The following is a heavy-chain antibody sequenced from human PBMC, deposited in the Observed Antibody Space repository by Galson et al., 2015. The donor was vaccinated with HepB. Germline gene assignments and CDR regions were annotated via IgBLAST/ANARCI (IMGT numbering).Heavy chain of an antibody. CDR3: ARDLAGSSGCFDY. J-gene: IGHJ4*02. CDR2: IIPILGIA. Sequence: SVKVSCKASGGTFSSYAISWVRQAPGQGLEWMGRIIPILGIANYAQKFQGRVTITADKSTSTAYMELSSLRSEDTAVYYCARDLAGSSGCFDYWGQGTLVTVSS. V-gene: IGHV1-69*04. D-gene: IGHD6-19*01. CDR1: GGTFSSYA.